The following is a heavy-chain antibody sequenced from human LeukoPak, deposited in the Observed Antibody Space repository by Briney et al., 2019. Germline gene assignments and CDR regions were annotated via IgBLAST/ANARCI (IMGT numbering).Heavy chain of an antibody. CDR3: AKDIGPARYYYGMDV. CDR2: ISWNSGSI. J-gene: IGHJ6*02. Sequence: PGGSLRLSCAASGFTFDDHAMHWVRQAPGKGLEWVSGISWNSGSIGYADSVKGRFAISRDNAKNSLYLQMNSLRAEGTALYYCAKDIGPARYYYGMDVWGQGTTVTVSS. CDR1: GFTFDDHA. V-gene: IGHV3-9*01.